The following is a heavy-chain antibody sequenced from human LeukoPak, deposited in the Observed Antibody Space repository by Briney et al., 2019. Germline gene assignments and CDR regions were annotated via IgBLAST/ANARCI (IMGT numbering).Heavy chain of an antibody. CDR3: ARGDSSGYYYFDY. Sequence: ASVKVSCKASGYTFTSYDINWARQATGQGLEWMGWMNPNSGNTGYAQKFQGRVTITRNTSISTAYMELSSLRSEDTAVYYCARGDSSGYYYFDYWGQGTLVTVSS. D-gene: IGHD3-22*01. J-gene: IGHJ4*02. V-gene: IGHV1-8*03. CDR2: MNPNSGNT. CDR1: GYTFTSYD.